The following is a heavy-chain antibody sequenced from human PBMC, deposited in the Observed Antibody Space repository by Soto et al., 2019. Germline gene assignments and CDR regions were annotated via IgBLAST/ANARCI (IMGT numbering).Heavy chain of an antibody. V-gene: IGHV3-30*18. CDR3: AKAIENYSTGYYKPFYYFGVDV. CDR2: ISYDGSKK. CDR1: GFTFGSYG. J-gene: IGHJ6*02. Sequence: GGSLRLSCAASGFTFGSYGMHWVRQAPGKGLEWVAGISYDGSKKYYGESVKGRFTISSDNSKNTLYLQMNSLRVEDTAVYYCAKAIENYSTGYYKPFYYFGVDVWGQGTTVTVSS. D-gene: IGHD3-22*01.